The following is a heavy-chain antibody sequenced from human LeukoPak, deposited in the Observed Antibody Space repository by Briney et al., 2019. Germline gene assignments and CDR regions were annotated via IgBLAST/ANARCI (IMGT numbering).Heavy chain of an antibody. J-gene: IGHJ4*02. CDR1: GFTFSSYA. D-gene: IGHD4-17*01. V-gene: IGHV3-23*01. CDR3: AKERYGDYLFDY. Sequence: GGSLRLSCAASGFTFSSYAMSWVRQAPGKGLEWVSAISGSGGSTYYADSVKGRFTISRDSSKNTLYLQMNSLRAEDAAVYYCAKERYGDYLFDYWGQGTLVTVSS. CDR2: ISGSGGST.